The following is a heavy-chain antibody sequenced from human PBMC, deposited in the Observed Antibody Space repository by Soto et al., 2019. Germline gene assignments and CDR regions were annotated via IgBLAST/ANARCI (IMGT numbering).Heavy chain of an antibody. V-gene: IGHV4-34*01. J-gene: IGHJ3*02. CDR2: INHSGST. CDR1: GGSFSGYY. Sequence: QVQLQQWGAGLLKPSETLSLTCAVYGGSFSGYYWSWIRQPPGKGLEWIGEINHSGSTNYNPSLKSRVTISVDTSKHQFSLKLSSVTAADTAVYYCARGRVVRGKDAFDIWGQGTMVTVSS. CDR3: ARGRVVRGKDAFDI. D-gene: IGHD3-10*01.